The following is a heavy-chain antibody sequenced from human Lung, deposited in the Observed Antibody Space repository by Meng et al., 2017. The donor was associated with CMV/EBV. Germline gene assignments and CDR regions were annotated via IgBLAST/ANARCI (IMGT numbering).Heavy chain of an antibody. CDR3: ANLGYCSSTNCPFYYYYGMDF. CDR1: GGTFSSYA. CDR2: IIPILGIA. V-gene: IGHV1-69*10. Sequence: SVKVSXKASGGTFSSYAISWVRQAPGQGLEWMGGIIPILGIANYAQKFQGRVTITADKSTSTAYMGLSSLRTEDTAEYYCANLGYCSSTNCPFYYYYGMDFWGQGXTVTVSS. D-gene: IGHD2-2*01. J-gene: IGHJ6*02.